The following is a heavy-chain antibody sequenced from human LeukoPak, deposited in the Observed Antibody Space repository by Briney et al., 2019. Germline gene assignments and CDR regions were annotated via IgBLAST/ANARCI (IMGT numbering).Heavy chain of an antibody. CDR3: ASTSGYDFWDMGY. V-gene: IGHV3-30*04. D-gene: IGHD5-12*01. Sequence: GRSLRLSCAASGFAFSKYAMHWVRHAPAKGLEWVTIISDDGRSNYADSVEGRFTISRDNSKNTLYLQMSSLRAEDTAVYYCASTSGYDFWDMGYWGQGTLVTVSS. J-gene: IGHJ4*02. CDR1: GFAFSKYA. CDR2: ISDDGRSN.